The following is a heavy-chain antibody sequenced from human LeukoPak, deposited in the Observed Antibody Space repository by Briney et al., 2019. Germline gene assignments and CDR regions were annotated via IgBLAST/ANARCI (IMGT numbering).Heavy chain of an antibody. CDR3: AKGLKGSGSYYNVAIDY. CDR1: GFTFNSYW. J-gene: IGHJ4*02. D-gene: IGHD3-10*01. V-gene: IGHV3-74*01. Sequence: GGSLRLSCAASGFTFNSYWLHWVRQAPGKGLVWVSRIKGDERSTNYADSVKGRFTISRDNSKNTLYLQMNSLRAEDTAVYYCAKGLKGSGSYYNVAIDYWGQGTLVTVSS. CDR2: IKGDERST.